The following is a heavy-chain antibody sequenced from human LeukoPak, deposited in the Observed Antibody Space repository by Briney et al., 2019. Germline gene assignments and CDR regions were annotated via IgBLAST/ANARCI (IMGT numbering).Heavy chain of an antibody. D-gene: IGHD6-19*01. J-gene: IGHJ4*02. Sequence: SETLSLTCTVSGYSISSGYYWGWIRQPPGKGLEWIGYIYYSGSTSYNPSLKSRVTISVDTSKNQFSLKLGSVTAADTAVYYCARMKPGQWLGMSIIDYWGQGTLVTVSS. V-gene: IGHV4-38-2*02. CDR2: IYYSGST. CDR3: ARMKPGQWLGMSIIDY. CDR1: GYSISSGYY.